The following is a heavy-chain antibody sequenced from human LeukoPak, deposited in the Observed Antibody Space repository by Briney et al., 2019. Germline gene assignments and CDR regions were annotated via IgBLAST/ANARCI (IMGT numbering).Heavy chain of an antibody. Sequence: GRSLRLSCAASGFTFSNYGMHWVRQAPGKGLEWVAVISYDGSNKYYADSVKGRFTISRDNSKNTLYLQMNSLRAEDTAVYYCAKDREKWGNYYYHGMDVWGQGTTVTVSS. J-gene: IGHJ6*02. CDR3: AKDREKWGNYYYHGMDV. CDR1: GFTFSNYG. V-gene: IGHV3-30*18. D-gene: IGHD1-26*01. CDR2: ISYDGSNK.